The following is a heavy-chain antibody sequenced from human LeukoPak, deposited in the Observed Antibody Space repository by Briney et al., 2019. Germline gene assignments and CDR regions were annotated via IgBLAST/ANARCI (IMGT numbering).Heavy chain of an antibody. CDR3: AKAGEFYYDSSGYYDYFDY. CDR2: ISSSSSTI. CDR1: GFTFSSYS. J-gene: IGHJ4*02. D-gene: IGHD3-22*01. Sequence: GGSLRLSCAASGFTFSSYSMNWVRQAPGKGLEWVSYISSSSSTIYYADSVKGRFTISRDNAKNSLYLQMNSLRAEDTAVYYCAKAGEFYYDSSGYYDYFDYWGQGTLVTVSS. V-gene: IGHV3-48*04.